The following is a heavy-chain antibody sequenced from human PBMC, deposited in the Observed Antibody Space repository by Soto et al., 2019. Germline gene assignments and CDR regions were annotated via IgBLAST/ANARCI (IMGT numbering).Heavy chain of an antibody. D-gene: IGHD6-19*01. CDR1: GHSLSSGGYY. Sequence: PSETLSLTCTVSGHSLSSGGYYWSWIRQHPGKGLEWVGYIYFTGTTLYNPSLKSRLAISVDTSKNQFSLKLTSVTAADTVVYYCARDWGSSGWPNWGQGXLVTVSS. J-gene: IGHJ4*02. CDR3: ARDWGSSGWPN. V-gene: IGHV4-31*03. CDR2: IYFTGTT.